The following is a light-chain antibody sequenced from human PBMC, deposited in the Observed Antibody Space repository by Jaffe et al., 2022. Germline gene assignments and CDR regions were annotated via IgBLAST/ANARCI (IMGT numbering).Light chain of an antibody. CDR1: QSISRN. CDR3: QQYNNWPPVTT. Sequence: EIVMTQSPGTLSVSPGERATLSCRASQSISRNLAWYQQKPGQAPRLLIYDGSTRATGIPTRFSGSGSETEFTLTISSLQPEDFALYYCQQYNNWPPVTTFGGGTKVEIK. V-gene: IGKV3-15*01. J-gene: IGKJ4*01. CDR2: DGS.